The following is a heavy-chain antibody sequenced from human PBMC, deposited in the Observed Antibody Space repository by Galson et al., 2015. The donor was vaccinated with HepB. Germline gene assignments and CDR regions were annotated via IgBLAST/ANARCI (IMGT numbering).Heavy chain of an antibody. V-gene: IGHV3-13*04. D-gene: IGHD3-22*01. Sequence: SLRLSCAASGFTFSSYDMHWVRQGTGKGLEWVSAIGTAGDTYYPGSVKGRFTISRENAKSSVYLQMNSLRAGDTAVYYCARVKHISGYYTPDWYFDLWGRGTLVTVSS. CDR1: GFTFSSYD. J-gene: IGHJ2*01. CDR3: ARVKHISGYYTPDWYFDL. CDR2: IGTAGDT.